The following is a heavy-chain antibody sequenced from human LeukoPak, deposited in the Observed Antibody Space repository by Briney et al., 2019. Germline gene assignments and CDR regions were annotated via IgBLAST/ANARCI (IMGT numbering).Heavy chain of an antibody. J-gene: IGHJ4*02. CDR3: ARDSGSYSGFDY. V-gene: IGHV4-38-2*02. CDR2: IHHTGNT. D-gene: IGHD1-26*01. Sequence: SETLSLTCTVSGSSITTYTHWGWIRQSPGKGLEWIASIHHTGNTYYNPSLESRVTISIDTSKNQFSLEVSSVTAADTAVYYCARDSGSYSGFDYWGQGTLVTVSS. CDR1: GSSITTYTH.